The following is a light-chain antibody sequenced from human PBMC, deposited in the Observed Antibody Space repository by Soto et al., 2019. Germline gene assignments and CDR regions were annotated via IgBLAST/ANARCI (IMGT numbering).Light chain of an antibody. J-gene: IGLJ2*01. Sequence: QSVLTQPPSVSAAPGQKVSISCSGGTSNMAKNFVSWYQQFSGAAPKLLMYEDNKRPSGIPDRFSGSKSGTSATLGITGLQTGDEADYYCGTWDSSLRTVVLGGGTKVTVL. V-gene: IGLV1-51*02. CDR2: EDN. CDR1: TSNMAKNF. CDR3: GTWDSSLRTVV.